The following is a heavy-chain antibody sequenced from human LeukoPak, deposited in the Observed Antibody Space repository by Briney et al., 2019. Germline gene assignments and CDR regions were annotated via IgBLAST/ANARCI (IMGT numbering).Heavy chain of an antibody. V-gene: IGHV3-7*01. J-gene: IGHJ6*03. Sequence: GGSLRLSCAASGFTFSSYWMTWVRQAPGKGLEWVANIKHDGSEEDYVGSVKGRFTMSRDNAKMSLYLQMNSLRVEDSAVYYCVRGPVQAIYYYYMDVWGKGTTVTISS. CDR3: VRGPVQAIYYYYMDV. CDR2: IKHDGSEE. CDR1: GFTFSSYW.